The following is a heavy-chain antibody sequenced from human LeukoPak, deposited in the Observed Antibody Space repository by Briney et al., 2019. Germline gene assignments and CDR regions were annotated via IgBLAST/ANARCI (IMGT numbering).Heavy chain of an antibody. J-gene: IGHJ6*02. CDR3: ARDFAGVAGIYYYYAMDV. CDR2: ISSSGSTI. Sequence: GGSLRLSCAASGLSFSSYEMNWVRQAPGKGLEWVSYISSSGSTIYYADSVKGRFTISRDNAENSLYLQMISLRAEDTAVYYCARDFAGVAGIYYYYAMDVWRQGTTVTVSS. D-gene: IGHD6-19*01. V-gene: IGHV3-48*03. CDR1: GLSFSSYE.